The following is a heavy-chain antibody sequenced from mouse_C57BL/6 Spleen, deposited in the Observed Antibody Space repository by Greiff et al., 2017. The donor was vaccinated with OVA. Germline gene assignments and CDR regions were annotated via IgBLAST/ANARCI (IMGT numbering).Heavy chain of an antibody. D-gene: IGHD3-3*01. CDR1: GYTFTDYE. CDR3: TRWGLLYAMDY. V-gene: IGHV1-15*01. CDR2: IDPETGGT. Sequence: VKLQESGAELVRPGASVTLSCKASGYTFTDYEMHWVKQTPVHGLEWIGAIDPETGGTAYNQKFKGKAILTADKSSSTAYMELRSLTSEDSAVYYCTRWGLLYAMDYWGQGTSVTVSS. J-gene: IGHJ4*01.